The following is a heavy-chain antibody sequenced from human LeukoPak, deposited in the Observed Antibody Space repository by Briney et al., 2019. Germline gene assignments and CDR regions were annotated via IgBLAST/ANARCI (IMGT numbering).Heavy chain of an antibody. D-gene: IGHD3-10*01. V-gene: IGHV1-69*13. Sequence: GASVKVSCKASGGTFSSYAISWVRQAPGQGLEWMGGIIPIFGTANYAQKFQGRVTITADESTSTAYMELSSLRSEDTAVYYCARSVRGVAYYFDYWGQGTLVTVSS. CDR3: ARSVRGVAYYFDY. J-gene: IGHJ4*02. CDR2: IIPIFGTA. CDR1: GGTFSSYA.